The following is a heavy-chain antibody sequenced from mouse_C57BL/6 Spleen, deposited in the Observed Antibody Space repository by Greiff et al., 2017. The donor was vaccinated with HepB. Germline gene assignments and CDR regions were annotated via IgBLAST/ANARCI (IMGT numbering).Heavy chain of an antibody. CDR2: IDPSDSYT. CDR1: GYTFTSYW. Sequence: VQLQQPGAELVKPGASVKLSCKASGYTFTSYWMQLVKQRPGQGLEWIGEIDPSDSYTNYNQKFKGKATLTVDTSSSTAYMQLSSLTSEDSAVYYCASTTADPKGYAMDYWGQGTSVTVSS. D-gene: IGHD1-2*01. V-gene: IGHV1-50*01. J-gene: IGHJ4*01. CDR3: ASTTADPKGYAMDY.